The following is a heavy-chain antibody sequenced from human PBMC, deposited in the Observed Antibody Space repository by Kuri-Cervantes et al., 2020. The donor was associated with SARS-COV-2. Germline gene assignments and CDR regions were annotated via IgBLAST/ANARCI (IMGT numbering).Heavy chain of an antibody. CDR2: IYYDGRT. V-gene: IGHV4-39*01. CDR1: GGSISSGGYY. CDR3: ARHDY. Sequence: GSLRLSCTASGGSISSGGYYWGWIRQPPGKGLEFIGTIYYDGRTYYNTSLKSRVTISVDTSKNQFSLKLSSVTAADTAVYYCARHDYWGQGTLVTVSS. J-gene: IGHJ4*02.